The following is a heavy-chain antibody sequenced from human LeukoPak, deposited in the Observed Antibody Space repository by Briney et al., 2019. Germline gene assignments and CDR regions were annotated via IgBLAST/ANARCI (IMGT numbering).Heavy chain of an antibody. CDR2: IKQDGSEK. V-gene: IGHV3-7*01. Sequence: GGSLRLYCAASGFTFSSYWMSWARQAPGKGLEWVANIKQDGSEKYYVDSVKGRFTISRDNAKNSLYLQMNSLRAEDTAVYYCAGIAVAGTAFDYWGQGTLVTVSS. CDR1: GFTFSSYW. D-gene: IGHD6-19*01. J-gene: IGHJ4*02. CDR3: AGIAVAGTAFDY.